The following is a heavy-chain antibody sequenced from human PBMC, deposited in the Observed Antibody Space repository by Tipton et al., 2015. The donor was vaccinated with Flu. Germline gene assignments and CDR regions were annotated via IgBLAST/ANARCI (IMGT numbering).Heavy chain of an antibody. CDR2: ISSSGNTM. J-gene: IGHJ4*02. D-gene: IGHD6-19*01. CDR3: AKVIPELVAGLDS. V-gene: IGHV3-48*03. CDR1: GFTFSSYE. Sequence: SLRLSCAASGFTFSSYEMNWVRQVPGKGLEWLSYISSSGNTMSYADSVKGRFTISRDNSKNILYLQMNSLRADDTAVYSCAKVIPELVAGLDSWGQGTLVTVSS.